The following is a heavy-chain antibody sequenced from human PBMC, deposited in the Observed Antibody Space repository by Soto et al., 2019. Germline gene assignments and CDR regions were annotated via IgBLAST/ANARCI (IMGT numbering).Heavy chain of an antibody. D-gene: IGHD6-6*01. Sequence: SETLSLTCSVSGGYMRNYYWNWIRQPPGRGLEWIGYVYHSGSTNYNPSLMSRVSMSVDVSRNHFSLTLHSVTAAHTAVYFCPSAYSTSSSPAYWGQGTLVTVSS. CDR2: VYHSGST. CDR3: PSAYSTSSSPAY. CDR1: GGYMRNYY. J-gene: IGHJ4*02. V-gene: IGHV4-4*08.